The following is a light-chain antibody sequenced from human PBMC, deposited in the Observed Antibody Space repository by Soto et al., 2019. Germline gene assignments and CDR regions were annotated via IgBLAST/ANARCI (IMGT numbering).Light chain of an antibody. V-gene: IGKV3-15*01. CDR2: NAA. J-gene: IGKJ5*01. CDR1: QSVGSH. CDR3: QQYNDWPPVT. Sequence: EVVMTQSPATLSVSPGETASLSCRASQSVGSHLAWYQQKPGQGPRLLIYNAAIRATGIPARFSGSGSGTEFTLTISSLQSEDFAVYYCQQYNDWPPVTFGQGTRLEMK.